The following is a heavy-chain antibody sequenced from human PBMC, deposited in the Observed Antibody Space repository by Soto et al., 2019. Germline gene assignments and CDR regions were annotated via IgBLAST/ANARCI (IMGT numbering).Heavy chain of an antibody. CDR2: IKDDGSQT. Sequence: EVKLEESGGGLVQTGGSLRLSCAVSGFTFSGYWMRWVRQSPGRGLEGVANIKDDGSQTYYVGSVRGRFTISRDNGQNSLYLNMNSLRVEDTAVYYCATAVRGSAWSYWGQGTLVTVSS. J-gene: IGHJ4*02. CDR1: GFTFSGYW. D-gene: IGHD6-19*01. CDR3: ATAVRGSAWSY. V-gene: IGHV3-7*01.